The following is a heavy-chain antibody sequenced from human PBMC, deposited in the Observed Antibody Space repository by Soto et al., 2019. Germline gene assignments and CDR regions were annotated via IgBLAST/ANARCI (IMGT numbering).Heavy chain of an antibody. J-gene: IGHJ6*02. V-gene: IGHV1-2*04. CDR3: ARDLVAARRSTLRGFYGMDV. CDR1: GYTFTGYY. D-gene: IGHD6-6*01. Sequence: ASVKVSCKASGYTFTGYYMHWVRQAPGQGLEWMGWINPNSGGTNYAQKFQGWVTMTRDTSISTAYMELSRLRSDDTAVYYCARDLVAARRSTLRGFYGMDVWGQGTTVTVSS. CDR2: INPNSGGT.